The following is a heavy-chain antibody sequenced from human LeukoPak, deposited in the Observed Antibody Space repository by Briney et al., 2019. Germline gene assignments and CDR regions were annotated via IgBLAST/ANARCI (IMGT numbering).Heavy chain of an antibody. J-gene: IGHJ4*02. Sequence: SETLSLTCAVYGGSFSGYYWSWIRQPPGKGLEWIGEINHSGSTNYNPSLKSRVTISVDTSKNQFSLKLSSVTAADTAVYYYARDYYFDYWGQGTLVTVSS. CDR3: ARDYYFDY. CDR2: INHSGST. CDR1: GGSFSGYY. V-gene: IGHV4-34*01.